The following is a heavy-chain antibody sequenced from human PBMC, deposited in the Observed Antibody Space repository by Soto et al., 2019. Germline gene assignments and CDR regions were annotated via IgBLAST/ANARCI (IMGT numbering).Heavy chain of an antibody. J-gene: IGHJ5*02. Sequence: GASVKVSCKASGYTFTSYYMHWVRQAPGQGLEWMGIINPSGGSTSYAQKFQGRVTMTRDTSTSTVYMELSSVTAADTAVYYCARGSTRGVIFYWFDPWGQGTLVTVSS. CDR3: ARGSTRGVIFYWFDP. V-gene: IGHV1-46*01. D-gene: IGHD3-10*01. CDR2: INPSGGST. CDR1: GYTFTSYY.